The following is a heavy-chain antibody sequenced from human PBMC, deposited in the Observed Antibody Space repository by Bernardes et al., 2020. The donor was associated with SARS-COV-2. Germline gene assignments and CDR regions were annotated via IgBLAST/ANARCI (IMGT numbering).Heavy chain of an antibody. CDR3: ARDRVRITIFGVDRYGMDV. D-gene: IGHD3-3*01. CDR2: IYYSGST. CDR1: GGSISSGDYY. J-gene: IGHJ6*02. Sequence: SETLSLTCTVSGGSISSGDYYWSWIRQPPGKGLEWIGYIYYSGSTYYNPSLKSRVTISVDTSKNQFSLKLSSVTAADTAVYYCARDRVRITIFGVDRYGMDVWGQGTTVTVSS. V-gene: IGHV4-30-4*01.